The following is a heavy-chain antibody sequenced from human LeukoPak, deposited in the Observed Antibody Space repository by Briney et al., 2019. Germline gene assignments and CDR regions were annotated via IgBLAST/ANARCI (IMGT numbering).Heavy chain of an antibody. Sequence: SETLSPTCTVSGGSMGSFYWSWIRQPAGKGLEWIGRIYYSGSTNYNPSLKSRITMSVDTSKNQFSLKLSSVTAADTAVYYCARDRLVTWGSPVSCFDYWGQGTLVTVSS. CDR1: GGSMGSFY. CDR3: ARDRLVTWGSPVSCFDY. J-gene: IGHJ4*02. CDR2: IYYSGST. V-gene: IGHV4-4*07. D-gene: IGHD3-16*01.